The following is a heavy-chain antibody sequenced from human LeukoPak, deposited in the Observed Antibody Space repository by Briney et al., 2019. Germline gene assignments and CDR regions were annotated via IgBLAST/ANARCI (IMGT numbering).Heavy chain of an antibody. V-gene: IGHV3-21*01. J-gene: IGHJ5*02. CDR1: GFTFSFYS. CDR2: ISSYGNYI. Sequence: GGSLKLSCAASGFTFSFYSMHWVRQAPGKGLEWVSSISSYGNYIYYADSVKGRFIISRDNDKNSLHLQMNILSADDTAVYYCVRDHQPQVPTSDSSPSAWGQGTVVTVSS. CDR3: VRDHQPQVPTSDSSPSA. D-gene: IGHD2-2*01.